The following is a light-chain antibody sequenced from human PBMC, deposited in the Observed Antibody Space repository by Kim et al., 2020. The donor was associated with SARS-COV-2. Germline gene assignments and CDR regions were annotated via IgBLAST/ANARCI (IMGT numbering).Light chain of an antibody. CDR3: QQYYNWPPVAP. CDR1: QSVSSN. V-gene: IGKV3-15*01. Sequence: EIVMTQSPATLSVSPGERATLSCRASQSVSSNLAWYQQKPGQAPRLLIYGASTRATDIPARFSGSGSGTEFTLTISSLQSEDFAVYYCQQYYNWPPVAPFGQGTTVDIK. J-gene: IGKJ1*01. CDR2: GAS.